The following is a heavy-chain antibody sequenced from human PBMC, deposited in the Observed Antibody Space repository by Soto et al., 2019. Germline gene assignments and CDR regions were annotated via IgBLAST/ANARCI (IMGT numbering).Heavy chain of an antibody. Sequence: QITLKESGPTLVKPTQTLTLTCTFSGFSLSTTGVGVGWIRQPPGKALEWLALIYWDDDKRYSPSLKSRLTITKDTSKNQVVLTMTHMDPVDTATYYCVQSRCGGDCLQSYSSHSYYGLDVWGQGTTVTVSS. CDR1: GFSLSTTGVG. CDR3: VQSRCGGDCLQSYSSHSYYGLDV. J-gene: IGHJ6*02. CDR2: IYWDDDK. D-gene: IGHD2-21*01. V-gene: IGHV2-5*02.